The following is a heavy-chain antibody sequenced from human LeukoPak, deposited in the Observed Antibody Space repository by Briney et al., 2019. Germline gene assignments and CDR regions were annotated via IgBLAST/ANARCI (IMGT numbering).Heavy chain of an antibody. CDR1: GFTFSSYG. CDR2: ISYDGSNK. J-gene: IGHJ4*02. Sequence: GRSLRLSCAASGFTFSSYGMHWVRQAPGKGLEWVAVISYDGSNKYYADSVKGRFTISRDNSKNTLYLQMNSLRAEDTAVYYCARGLPTVVTLTPPPRWGQGTLVTVSS. D-gene: IGHD4-23*01. V-gene: IGHV3-30*03. CDR3: ARGLPTVVTLTPPPR.